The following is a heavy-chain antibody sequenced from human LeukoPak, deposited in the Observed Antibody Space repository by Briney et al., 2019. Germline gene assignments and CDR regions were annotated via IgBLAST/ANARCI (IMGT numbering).Heavy chain of an antibody. Sequence: SETLSLTCTVSGGSISSYYWSWIRRPPGKGLEWIGYIYYSGSTNYNPSLKSRVTISVDTSKNQFSLKLSSVTAADTAVYYCARDLMGYYYYMDVWGKGTTVTVSS. D-gene: IGHD1-26*01. CDR3: ARDLMGYYYYMDV. CDR1: GGSISSYY. J-gene: IGHJ6*03. V-gene: IGHV4-59*01. CDR2: IYYSGST.